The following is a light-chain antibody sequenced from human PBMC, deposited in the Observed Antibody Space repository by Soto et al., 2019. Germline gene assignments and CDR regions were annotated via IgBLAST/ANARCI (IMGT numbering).Light chain of an antibody. J-gene: IGKJ3*01. CDR2: ATS. CDR3: QQYGSSLFT. CDR1: QIGSGNY. V-gene: IGKV3-20*01. Sequence: ELVLTQSPGTLSLSPGDSAALSCKASQIGSGNYLSWYQQKSGQAPRLLIYATSTRAPGIPDRFSGSGSATDFSLIISRLEPEDSAVYYCQQYGSSLFTFGPGTKVDFK.